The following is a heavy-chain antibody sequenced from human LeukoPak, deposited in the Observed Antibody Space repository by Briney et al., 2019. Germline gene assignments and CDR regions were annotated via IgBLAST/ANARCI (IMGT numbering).Heavy chain of an antibody. J-gene: IGHJ4*02. V-gene: IGHV3-7*01. D-gene: IGHD6-13*01. Sequence: GALRLSCAASGFTFSSYWMSWVRQAPGKGLEWVANIKQDGSEKYYVDSVKGRFTISRDNAKNSLYLQMNSLRVDDTAVYYCARPPHIAAAGQDWGQGTLVTVSS. CDR2: IKQDGSEK. CDR3: ARPPHIAAAGQD. CDR1: GFTFSSYW.